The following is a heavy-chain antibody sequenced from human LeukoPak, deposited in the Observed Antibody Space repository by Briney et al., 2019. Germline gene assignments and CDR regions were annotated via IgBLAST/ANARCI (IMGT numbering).Heavy chain of an antibody. CDR2: TNLHGTTV. J-gene: IGHJ4*02. Sequence: GGSLRLSCAVSGFSFSNYWMHWVRQAPGKGLVWVARTNLHGTTVDYADSVKGRFTISRDNAENTLFLQMNSLRAEDTAVYYCASGYTYVRLGDHWGQGTLVTVSS. CDR3: ASGYTYVRLGDH. D-gene: IGHD5-18*01. CDR1: GFSFSNYW. V-gene: IGHV3-74*01.